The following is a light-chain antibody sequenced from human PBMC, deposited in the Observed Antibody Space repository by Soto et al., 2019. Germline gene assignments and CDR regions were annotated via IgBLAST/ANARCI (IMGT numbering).Light chain of an antibody. CDR1: GSDIGAYKF. CDR3: SSFAGTNSFV. CDR2: GVT. J-gene: IGLJ1*01. Sequence: QSSLAQPPSASGSPGQSVTISCTGSGSDIGAYKFVSWYQQHPGKAPKLMIFGVTERPSGVPDRFSGSKSGNTASLTVSGLQAEDEADYYCSSFAGTNSFVFGTGTKLTVL. V-gene: IGLV2-8*01.